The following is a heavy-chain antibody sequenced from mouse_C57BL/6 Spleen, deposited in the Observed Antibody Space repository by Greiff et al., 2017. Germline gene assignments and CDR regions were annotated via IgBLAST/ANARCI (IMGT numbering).Heavy chain of an antibody. CDR1: GYPFTSYW. J-gene: IGHJ2*01. Sequence: QVQLQQSGAELVKPGASVKVSCKASGYPFTSYWMPWVNQRPGQGLEWIGRILPSDSDTNNNQKYKGKATLTVDKSSSTAYMQLSSRTSEDSAVYYCARDDYWGQGTTLTVSS. CDR3: ARDDY. CDR2: ILPSDSDT. D-gene: IGHD3-3*01. V-gene: IGHV1-74*01.